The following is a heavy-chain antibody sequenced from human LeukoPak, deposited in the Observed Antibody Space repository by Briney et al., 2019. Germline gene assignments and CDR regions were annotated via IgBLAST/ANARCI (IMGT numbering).Heavy chain of an antibody. CDR2: INSDGGTT. J-gene: IGHJ3*02. Sequence: GGSLRLSCAASGFTFSSYWMHWVRQAPGKRLVWVSRINSDGGTTNYADSVKGRFTISRDNAKNTLYLQMNSLRAEDTAVYYCARGHRPPGHDGFDIWGQGTMVTVSS. D-gene: IGHD6-6*01. V-gene: IGHV3-74*01. CDR3: ARGHRPPGHDGFDI. CDR1: GFTFSSYW.